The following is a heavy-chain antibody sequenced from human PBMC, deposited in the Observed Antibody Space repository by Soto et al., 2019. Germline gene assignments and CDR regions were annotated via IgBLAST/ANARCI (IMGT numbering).Heavy chain of an antibody. CDR3: ARESSYYYDSSGLDY. J-gene: IGHJ4*02. V-gene: IGHV3-30-3*01. D-gene: IGHD3-22*01. CDR1: GFTFSSYA. Sequence: PGGSLRLSCAASGFTFSSYAMHWVRQAPGKGREGVGVMSYDGGNRDYADSVKGRFTISRDNSKNTLYLQMNSLRAEDTAVYYCARESSYYYDSSGLDYWGQGT. CDR2: MSYDGGNR.